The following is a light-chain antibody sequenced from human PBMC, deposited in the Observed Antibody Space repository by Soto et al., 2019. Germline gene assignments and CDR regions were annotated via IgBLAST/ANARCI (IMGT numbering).Light chain of an antibody. Sequence: EIVLTQSPATLSLSPGERATLSCGASQSVSSSYLAWYQQIPGLAPRLLIYDASSRATGIPDRFSGSGSGTDFTLTISRLEPEEFAVYYCQQYGSSPYTFGQGTKLEIK. J-gene: IGKJ2*01. CDR2: DAS. CDR3: QQYGSSPYT. V-gene: IGKV3D-20*01. CDR1: QSVSSSY.